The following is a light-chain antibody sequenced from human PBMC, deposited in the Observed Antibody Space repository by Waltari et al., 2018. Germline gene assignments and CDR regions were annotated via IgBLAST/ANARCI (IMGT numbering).Light chain of an antibody. Sequence: SYVVTQSPSVSVAPGETARITCGGDNIGSKSVHWYQQRPGQAPVLVISYDSDRPSWIPDRFAGSNSGNTATLTISWVEAEDEADYYCLVWHSTIDHQGVFGGGTKLTVL. CDR2: YDS. J-gene: IGLJ2*01. CDR1: NIGSKS. CDR3: LVWHSTIDHQGV. V-gene: IGLV3-21*04.